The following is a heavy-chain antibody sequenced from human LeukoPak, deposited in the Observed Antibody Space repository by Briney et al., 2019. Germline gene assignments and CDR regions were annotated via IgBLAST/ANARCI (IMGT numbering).Heavy chain of an antibody. V-gene: IGHV3-7*05. CDR3: TRGAGAFSS. Sequence: GGSLRLSCAASGFTFSSYWMSWVRQAPAKGLESVANIKEDGSEKYYVDSVKGRFTISRDNAKNALYLQMNSLRAEDTAVYYCTRGAGAFSSWGQGTLATVSS. CDR1: GFTFSSYW. J-gene: IGHJ4*02. CDR2: IKEDGSEK. D-gene: IGHD4/OR15-4a*01.